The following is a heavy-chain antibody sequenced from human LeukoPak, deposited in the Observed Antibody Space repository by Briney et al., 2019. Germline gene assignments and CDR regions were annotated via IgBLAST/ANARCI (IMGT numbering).Heavy chain of an antibody. CDR3: ARGTSSGYFQLYFDY. Sequence: GGSLRPSCAASGLTFDDYAMHWVRQAPGKGLEWVSGISWNSGSIGYADSVKGRFTISRDNSKNTLYLQMNSLRGEDTAVYYCARGTSSGYFQLYFDYWGQGTLVTVSS. J-gene: IGHJ4*02. CDR1: GLTFDDYA. D-gene: IGHD3-22*01. V-gene: IGHV3-9*01. CDR2: ISWNSGSI.